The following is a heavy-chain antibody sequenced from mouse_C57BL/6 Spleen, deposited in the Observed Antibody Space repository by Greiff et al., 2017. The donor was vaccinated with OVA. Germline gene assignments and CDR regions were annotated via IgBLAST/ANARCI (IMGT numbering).Heavy chain of an antibody. CDR3: TARLTVDY. Sequence: EVKLMESGGGLVQPGGSMKLSCVASGFTFSNYWMNWVRQSPEKGLEWVAQIRLKSDNYATHYAESVKGRFTISRDDSKSSVYLQMNNLRAEDTGIYYCTARLTVDYWGQGTTLTVSS. V-gene: IGHV6-3*01. CDR2: IRLKSDNYAT. CDR1: GFTFSNYW. J-gene: IGHJ2*01. D-gene: IGHD4-1*01.